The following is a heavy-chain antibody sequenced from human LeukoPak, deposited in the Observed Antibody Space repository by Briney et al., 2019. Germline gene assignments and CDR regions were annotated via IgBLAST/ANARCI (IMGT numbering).Heavy chain of an antibody. V-gene: IGHV1-24*01. D-gene: IGHD6-19*01. J-gene: IGHJ5*02. Sequence: ASVKVSCKVSGYTLTELSMHWVRQAPGKGLEWMGGFDPEDGETIYAQKFQSRVTMTEDTSTDTAYMELSSLRSEDTAVYYCATSSRYSSGWLPNWFDPWGQGTLVTVSS. CDR1: GYTLTELS. CDR2: FDPEDGET. CDR3: ATSSRYSSGWLPNWFDP.